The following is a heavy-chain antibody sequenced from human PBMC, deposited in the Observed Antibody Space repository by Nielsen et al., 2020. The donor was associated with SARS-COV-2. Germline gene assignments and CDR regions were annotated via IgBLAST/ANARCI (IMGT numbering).Heavy chain of an antibody. CDR2: IKQDGSEK. D-gene: IGHD6-13*01. V-gene: IGHV3-7*01. CDR3: ARECIAAAGTTDH. J-gene: IGHJ4*02. Sequence: GESLKISCAASGFTFSSYWMSWVPQAPGKGLEWVANIKQDGSEKYYVDSVKGRFTISRDTAKNSLYLQMNSLRAEDTAVYYCARECIAAAGTTDHWGQGTLVTVSS. CDR1: GFTFSSYW.